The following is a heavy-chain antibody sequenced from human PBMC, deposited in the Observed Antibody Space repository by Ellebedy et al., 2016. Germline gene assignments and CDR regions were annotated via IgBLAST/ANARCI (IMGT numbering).Heavy chain of an antibody. CDR2: INHSGST. V-gene: IGHV4-34*01. Sequence: SETLSLTCAVYGGSFSGYYWSWIRQPPGKGLEWIGEINHSGSTNYNPSLKSRVTISVDTSKNQFSLKLRSLAAADTAVYFCARALGSSWYSGKFATIWYFDLWGRGTLVTVSS. CDR3: ARALGSSWYSGKFATIWYFDL. J-gene: IGHJ2*01. D-gene: IGHD6-13*01. CDR1: GGSFSGYY.